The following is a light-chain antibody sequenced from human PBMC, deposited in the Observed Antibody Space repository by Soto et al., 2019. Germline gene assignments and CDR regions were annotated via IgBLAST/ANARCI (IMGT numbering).Light chain of an antibody. J-gene: IGKJ1*01. Sequence: EIVMTQSPATLSVSPGETATLSCRASQSVSSTLAWYQQKPGQAPRLLIYGASTRATDTPARFSGSGSGTEFTLTISSLQSEDFAVYYCQQYTNWPRTFGQGTKVDIK. CDR3: QQYTNWPRT. CDR1: QSVSST. V-gene: IGKV3-15*01. CDR2: GAS.